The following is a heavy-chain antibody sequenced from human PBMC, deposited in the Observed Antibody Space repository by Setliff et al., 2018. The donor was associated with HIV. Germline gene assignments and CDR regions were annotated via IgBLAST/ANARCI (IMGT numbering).Heavy chain of an antibody. D-gene: IGHD2-21*01. Sequence: PSETLSLTCAVYGGSFNDYSWTWIRQAPGEGLEWIGEASHNGESSYNTSLTSRVTISVDTSKRQFSLKLTSVTAADTAVYYCARSGYCVGTDCYRGPLDYWGQGVLVTVSS. CDR1: GGSFNDYS. CDR2: ASHNGES. V-gene: IGHV4-34*01. CDR3: ARSGYCVGTDCYRGPLDY. J-gene: IGHJ4*02.